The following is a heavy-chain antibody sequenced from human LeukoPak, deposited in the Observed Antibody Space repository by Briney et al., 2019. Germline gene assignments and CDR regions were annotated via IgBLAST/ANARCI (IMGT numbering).Heavy chain of an antibody. CDR1: GFTFSSYE. Sequence: PGGSLRLSCAASGFTFSSYEMNWVRQAPGKGLEWVSAISGSGGSTYYADSVKGRFTISRDNSKNTLYLQMNSLRAEDTAVYYCAKAGQWLARIDFDYWGQGTLVTVSS. V-gene: IGHV3-23*01. CDR2: ISGSGGST. D-gene: IGHD6-19*01. J-gene: IGHJ4*02. CDR3: AKAGQWLARIDFDY.